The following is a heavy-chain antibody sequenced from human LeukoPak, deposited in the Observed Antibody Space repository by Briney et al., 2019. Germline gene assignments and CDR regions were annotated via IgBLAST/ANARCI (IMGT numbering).Heavy chain of an antibody. V-gene: IGHV1-2*02. Sequence: ASVKVSCKASGYTFTGYYMHWVRQAPGQGLEWMGWINPHSGDTNYAQKLQGRVSMTRDTSTSTAYMELSRLRSDDTAVYYCAKDMRSRGYSGYDCFDYWGQGTLVTVSS. CDR1: GYTFTGYY. J-gene: IGHJ4*02. CDR2: INPHSGDT. CDR3: AKDMRSRGYSGYDCFDY. D-gene: IGHD5-12*01.